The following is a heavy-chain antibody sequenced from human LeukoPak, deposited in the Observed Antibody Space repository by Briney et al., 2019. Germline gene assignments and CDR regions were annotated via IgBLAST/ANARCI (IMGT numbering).Heavy chain of an antibody. CDR1: GGSISSSNYH. V-gene: IGHV4-39*07. J-gene: IGHJ3*02. Sequence: SETLSLTCTVSGGSISSSNYHWGWIRQPPGKGLEWIGSLYYSGRTYYNPSLKSRVTISVDTSKSQFSLKLSSVTAADTAVYYCARDPKYYYDSSGYYYQDSFDIWGQGTMVTVSS. D-gene: IGHD3-22*01. CDR3: ARDPKYYYDSSGYYYQDSFDI. CDR2: LYYSGRT.